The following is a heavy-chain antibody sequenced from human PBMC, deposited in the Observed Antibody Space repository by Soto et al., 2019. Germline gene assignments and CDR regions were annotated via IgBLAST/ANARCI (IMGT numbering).Heavy chain of an antibody. Sequence: PSETLSLTCAVSGGSISSSNWWSWVRQPPGKGLEWIGEIYHSGSTNYNPSLKSRVTISVDKSKNQFSLKLSSVTAADTAVYYFARDVFGSGYWYYYYGMDVWGQGTTVAVSS. CDR2: IYHSGST. CDR3: ARDVFGSGYWYYYYGMDV. J-gene: IGHJ6*02. D-gene: IGHD3-22*01. CDR1: GGSISSSNW. V-gene: IGHV4-4*02.